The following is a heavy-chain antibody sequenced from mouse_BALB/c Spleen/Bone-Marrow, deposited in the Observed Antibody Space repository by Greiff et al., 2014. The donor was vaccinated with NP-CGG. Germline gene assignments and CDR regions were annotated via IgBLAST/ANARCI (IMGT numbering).Heavy chain of an antibody. J-gene: IGHJ4*01. D-gene: IGHD2-3*01. CDR2: ISHGGGTT. CDR3: TRHGGYSPYYYAMDY. Sequence: EVHLVESGGGLVKPGGSLKLSCAASGFAFSSYDMSWVRQTPEKRLEWVAYISHGGGTTYYSDTVKGRFTISRDNAKNTLYLQMSSLKSEDTAIYYCTRHGGYSPYYYAMDYWGQGTSVTVSS. V-gene: IGHV5-12-1*01. CDR1: GFAFSSYD.